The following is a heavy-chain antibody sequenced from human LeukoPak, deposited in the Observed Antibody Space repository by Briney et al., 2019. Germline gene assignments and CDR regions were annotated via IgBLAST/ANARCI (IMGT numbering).Heavy chain of an antibody. V-gene: IGHV1-46*01. J-gene: IGHJ3*02. Sequence: ASVTVSCKASGYTFTSYYMHWVRQAPGQGLEWMGIINPSGGSTSYAQKFQGRVTMTRDMSTSTVYMELSSLRSEDTAVYYCASRSSGDAFDIWGQGTMVTVSS. CDR2: INPSGGST. CDR3: ASRSSGDAFDI. CDR1: GYTFTSYY.